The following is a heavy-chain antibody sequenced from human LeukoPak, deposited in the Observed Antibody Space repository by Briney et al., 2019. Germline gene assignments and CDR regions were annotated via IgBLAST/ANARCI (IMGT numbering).Heavy chain of an antibody. D-gene: IGHD1-26*01. J-gene: IGHJ4*02. CDR1: GFTFSSYW. CDR3: ARDKIVGPTTLDY. Sequence: GGSLRLSCAASGFTFSSYWMSWVRQAPGKGLEWVANIKQDGYEKYYVDSVKGRFTISRDNAKNSLYLQMNSLRADDTAIYYCARDKIVGPTTLDYWGQGTLVTVSS. CDR2: IKQDGYEK. V-gene: IGHV3-7*01.